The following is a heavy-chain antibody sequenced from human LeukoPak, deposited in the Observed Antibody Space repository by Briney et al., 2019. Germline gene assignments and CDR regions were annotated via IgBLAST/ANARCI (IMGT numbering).Heavy chain of an antibody. CDR3: ARGCSSTSCRGFDP. J-gene: IGHJ5*02. CDR2: IYTSGST. V-gene: IGHV4-4*07. Sequence: PSETLSLTCTVSGGSISSYYWSWIRQPAGKGLEWIGRIYTSGSTNYNPSLKSRVTIPVDKSKNPFSLKLSSVTAAATAVYYCARGCSSTSCRGFDPWGQGTLVTVSS. CDR1: GGSISSYY. D-gene: IGHD2-2*01.